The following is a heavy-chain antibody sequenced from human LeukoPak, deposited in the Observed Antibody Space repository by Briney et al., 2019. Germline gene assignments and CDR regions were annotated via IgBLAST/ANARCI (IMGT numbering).Heavy chain of an antibody. V-gene: IGHV1-2*02. CDR2: INPNSGGT. D-gene: IGHD3-3*01. Sequence: ASVKVSCKASGYTFIGYYMHWVRQAPGQGLEWMGWINPNSGGTNYAQKFQGRVTMTRDTSISTAYMELSRLRSDDTAVYYCARDASRVIIRYYYYMDVWGKGTTVTISS. J-gene: IGHJ6*03. CDR3: ARDASRVIIRYYYYMDV. CDR1: GYTFIGYY.